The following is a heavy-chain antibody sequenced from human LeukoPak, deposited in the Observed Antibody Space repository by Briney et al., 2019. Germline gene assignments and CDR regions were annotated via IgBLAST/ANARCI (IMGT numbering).Heavy chain of an antibody. Sequence: GGSLRLFCAASGFTFSSYAMLGLRQAPGKGLEWVSGISGNGGRTHYTGSAKGRFTTSRDNSQNPLYLQMKSLRAEDTAGYYCAKDEQQLDYSFDYWGQGNLVTVSS. D-gene: IGHD6-13*01. CDR1: GFTFSSYA. J-gene: IGHJ4*02. CDR3: AKDEQQLDYSFDY. CDR2: ISGNGGRT. V-gene: IGHV3-23*01.